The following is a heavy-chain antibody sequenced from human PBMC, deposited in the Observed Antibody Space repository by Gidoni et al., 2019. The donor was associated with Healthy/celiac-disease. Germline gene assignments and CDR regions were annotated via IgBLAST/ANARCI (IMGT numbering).Heavy chain of an antibody. Sequence: QVQLVQSGAEVKKPGASVKVSCKASGYTFTGYYMHWVRQAPGQGLEWMGWINPNSGGTNYAQKFQGRVTMTRDTSISTAYMELSRLRSDDTAVYYCARLGIAAAGTDTQVDYWGQGTLVTVSS. D-gene: IGHD6-13*01. J-gene: IGHJ4*02. CDR1: GYTFTGYY. V-gene: IGHV1-2*02. CDR3: ARLGIAAAGTDTQVDY. CDR2: INPNSGGT.